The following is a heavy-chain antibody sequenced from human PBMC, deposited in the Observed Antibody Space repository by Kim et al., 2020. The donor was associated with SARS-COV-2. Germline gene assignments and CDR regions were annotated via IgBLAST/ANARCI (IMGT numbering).Heavy chain of an antibody. CDR1: GFTFSSYA. D-gene: IGHD1-26*01. J-gene: IGHJ4*02. Sequence: GGSLRLSCAASGFTFSSYAMHWVRQAPGKGLEWVAVISYDGSNKYYADSVKGRFTISRDNSKNTLYLQMNSLRAEDTAVYYCARVKPWWELLGGFDYWGQGTLVTVSS. CDR3: ARVKPWWELLGGFDY. V-gene: IGHV3-30*04. CDR2: ISYDGSNK.